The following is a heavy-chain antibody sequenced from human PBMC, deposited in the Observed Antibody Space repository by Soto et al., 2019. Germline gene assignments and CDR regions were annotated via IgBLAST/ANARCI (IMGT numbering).Heavy chain of an antibody. Sequence: QLQLQESGPGLVKPSETLSLTCFVSGGSFSSNIHYWGWIRQPPGKGLEWIGSMYDSGDTYYNPSLKSRVTISVDTAENQFSLRLSSVTAADTAVYFCATKSQQLASLYFDSWGPGTVVTVSS. V-gene: IGHV4-39*01. CDR3: ATKSQQLASLYFDS. CDR2: MYDSGDT. CDR1: GGSFSSNIHY. J-gene: IGHJ4*02. D-gene: IGHD6-13*01.